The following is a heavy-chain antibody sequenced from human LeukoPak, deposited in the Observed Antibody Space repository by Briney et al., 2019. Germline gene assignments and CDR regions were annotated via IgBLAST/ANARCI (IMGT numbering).Heavy chain of an antibody. J-gene: IGHJ4*02. Sequence: SETLSLTCTVSGGSISSGDYYWSWIRQPPGKGLESIGYIYYSGSTYYNPSLKSRVTISVDTSKNQFSLKLSSVTAADTAVYYCARDRDGVADYWGQGTLVTVSS. CDR2: IYYSGST. CDR3: ARDRDGVADY. CDR1: GGSISSGDYY. D-gene: IGHD3-3*01. V-gene: IGHV4-30-4*08.